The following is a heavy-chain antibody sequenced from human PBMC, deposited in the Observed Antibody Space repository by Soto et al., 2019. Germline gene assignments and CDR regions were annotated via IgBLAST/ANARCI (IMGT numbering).Heavy chain of an antibody. CDR3: ARGEPTNTVPTAY. CDR1: GFTFSSYS. CDR2: ISSSSSYI. D-gene: IGHD4-17*01. J-gene: IGHJ4*02. Sequence: GGSLRLSCAASGFTFSSYSMNRVRQAPGKGLEWVSSISSSSSYIYYADSVKGRFTISRDNAKNSLYLQMNSLRAEDTAVYYCARGEPTNTVPTAYWGQGTLVTVSS. V-gene: IGHV3-21*01.